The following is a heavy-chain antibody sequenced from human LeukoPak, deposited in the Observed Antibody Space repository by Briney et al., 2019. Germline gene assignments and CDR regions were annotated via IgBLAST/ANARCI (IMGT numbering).Heavy chain of an antibody. CDR2: IRSSSSYI. J-gene: IGHJ4*02. Sequence: NAGGSLRLSCAASGFPFSSYSMNWVRQAPGKGLEWVSSIRSSSSYIYYADSVKGRFTISRDNAKNSLYLQMNSLRAEDTAVYYCASLSSSYFDYWGQGTLVTVSS. CDR3: ASLSSSYFDY. V-gene: IGHV3-21*01. CDR1: GFPFSSYS. D-gene: IGHD6-6*01.